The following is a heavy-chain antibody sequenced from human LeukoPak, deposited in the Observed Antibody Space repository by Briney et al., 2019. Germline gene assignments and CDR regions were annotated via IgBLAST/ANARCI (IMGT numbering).Heavy chain of an antibody. Sequence: ASLKVSCKASGYTFTGYYVHWVRQAPGQGLEWMGWINPNSGGTNYAQKFQGRVTMTRDTSISTAYMELSRLRSDDTAVYYCARDDGSGYYGFDYWGQGTLVTVSS. CDR3: ARDDGSGYYGFDY. D-gene: IGHD3-22*01. V-gene: IGHV1-2*02. J-gene: IGHJ4*01. CDR2: INPNSGGT. CDR1: GYTFTGYY.